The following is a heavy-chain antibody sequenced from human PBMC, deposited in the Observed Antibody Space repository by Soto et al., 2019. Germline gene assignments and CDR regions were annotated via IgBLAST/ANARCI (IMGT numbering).Heavy chain of an antibody. J-gene: IGHJ4*02. CDR3: ATLAPLDYRPFDY. CDR2: ISGSGGST. Sequence: GGSLRLSCAASGFTFSNYVMSWVRQAPGKGLEWVSAISGSGGSTYYADSVKGRFTISRDNSKNTLYLQMNSLRAEDTAVYYCATLAPLDYRPFDYWGQGTLVTVSS. V-gene: IGHV3-23*01. CDR1: GFTFSNYV. D-gene: IGHD4-17*01.